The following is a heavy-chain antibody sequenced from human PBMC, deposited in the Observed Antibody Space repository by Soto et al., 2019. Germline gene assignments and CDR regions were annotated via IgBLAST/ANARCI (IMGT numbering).Heavy chain of an antibody. D-gene: IGHD3-10*01. CDR1: GFTFSNYS. CDR3: ASQLLWFGEEGH. V-gene: IGHV3-48*01. Sequence: GGSLRLSCAASGFTFSNYSMNWVRQAPGKGLEWVSYISSGSTTIYYADSVKGRFTISRDNAKNSLYLQMNSLRAEDTAVYFCASQLLWFGEEGHWGQGTLVTVSS. J-gene: IGHJ4*02. CDR2: ISSGSTTI.